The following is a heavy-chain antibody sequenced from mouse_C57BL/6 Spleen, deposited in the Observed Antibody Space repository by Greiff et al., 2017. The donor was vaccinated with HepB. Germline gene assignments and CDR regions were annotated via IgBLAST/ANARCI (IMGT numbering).Heavy chain of an antibody. CDR3: ARCYYDYDVGYFDV. V-gene: IGHV1-64*01. J-gene: IGHJ1*03. CDR2: IHPNSGST. D-gene: IGHD2-4*01. Sequence: VKLQQPGAELVKPGASVKLSCKASGYTFTSYWMHWVKQRPGQGLEWIGMIHPNSGSTNYNEKFKSKATLTVDKSSSTAYMQLSSLTSEDSAVYYCARCYYDYDVGYFDVWGTGTTVTVSS. CDR1: GYTFTSYW.